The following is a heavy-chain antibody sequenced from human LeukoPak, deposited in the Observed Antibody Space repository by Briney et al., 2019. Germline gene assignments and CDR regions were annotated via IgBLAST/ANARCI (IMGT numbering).Heavy chain of an antibody. Sequence: ASVKVSCKASGYTFTSYDINWVRQATGQGLEWMGWMNPNSGNTGYAQKFQGRVTITRNTSISTAYMELSSLRSEDTAVYYCARGLWGSSGATGYYYYMDVWGKGTTVTVSS. CDR1: GYTFTSYD. CDR3: ARGLWGSSGATGYYYYMDV. V-gene: IGHV1-8*03. D-gene: IGHD6-19*01. J-gene: IGHJ6*03. CDR2: MNPNSGNT.